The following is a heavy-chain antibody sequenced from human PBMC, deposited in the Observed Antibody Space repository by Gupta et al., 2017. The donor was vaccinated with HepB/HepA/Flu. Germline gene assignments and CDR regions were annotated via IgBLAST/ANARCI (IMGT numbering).Heavy chain of an antibody. CDR2: ISGSGGST. D-gene: IGHD3-3*01. V-gene: IGHV3-23*01. J-gene: IGHJ4*02. CDR3: AKGGREFWRGYYSFNNLFDY. CDR1: GFTFSSYA. Sequence: EVQLLESGGGLVQPGGSLRLSCAASGFTFSSYAMSWVRQAPGTGLEWVSAISGSGGSTYYADSVKGRFTISRDNSKNTLYLQMNSLRAEDTAVYDCAKGGREFWRGYYSFNNLFDYWGQGTLVTGAS.